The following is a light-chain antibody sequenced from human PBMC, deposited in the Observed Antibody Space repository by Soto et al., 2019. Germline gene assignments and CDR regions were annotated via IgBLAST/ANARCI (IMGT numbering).Light chain of an antibody. Sequence: QSALTQPASVSGSPGQSITISCTDTSSDVGDSKYVSWYQQHPGKAPKLIIYEVTNRPSGVSTRFSGSKSGNTASLTISGLQAEDEADYYCSSFTSSNTLEVFGGGTQLTVL. V-gene: IGLV2-14*01. CDR3: SSFTSSNTLEV. CDR1: SSDVGDSKY. J-gene: IGLJ7*01. CDR2: EVT.